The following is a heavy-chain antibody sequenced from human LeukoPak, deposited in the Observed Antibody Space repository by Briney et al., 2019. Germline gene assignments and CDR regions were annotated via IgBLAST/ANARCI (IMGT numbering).Heavy chain of an antibody. Sequence: PGGSLRLSCAASRFTFGTYGMTWVRQAPGKGLEWVSGINGNGGSTYYADSVKGRFTISRDNSKNTLYLQMNSLRAEDTAVYYCAKVYYFDTSGYPPTFDHWGQGTLVTVSS. CDR1: RFTFGTYG. CDR3: AKVYYFDTSGYPPTFDH. J-gene: IGHJ4*02. D-gene: IGHD3-22*01. CDR2: INGNGGST. V-gene: IGHV3-23*01.